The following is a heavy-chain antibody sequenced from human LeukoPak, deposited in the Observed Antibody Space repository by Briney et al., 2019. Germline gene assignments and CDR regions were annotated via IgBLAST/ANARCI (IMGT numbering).Heavy chain of an antibody. CDR3: ARVSDSSGWYLFDY. CDR2: ISAYNGNT. CDR1: GYTFTSYG. Sequence: ASVKVSCKASGYTFTSYGITWVRQAPGQGLEWMGWISAYNGNTNYAQKFQGRVTMTRDTSISTAYMELSRLRSDDTAVYYCARVSDSSGWYLFDYWGQGTLVTVSS. J-gene: IGHJ4*02. D-gene: IGHD6-19*01. V-gene: IGHV1-18*01.